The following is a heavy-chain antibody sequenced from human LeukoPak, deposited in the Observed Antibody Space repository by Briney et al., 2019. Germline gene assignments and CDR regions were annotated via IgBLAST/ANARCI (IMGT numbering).Heavy chain of an antibody. V-gene: IGHV3-11*04. CDR2: ISRSGSTK. CDR3: ARSATAGDYFDY. J-gene: IGHJ4*02. CDR1: GFTFSDYN. Sequence: PGGSLRLSCAASGFTFSDYNMRWIRQAPGKGLEWVSSISRSGSTKYYADSVKGRFTISRDNAKNSLYLQMNSLRAEDTAVYYCARSATAGDYFDYWGQGTLVTVSS.